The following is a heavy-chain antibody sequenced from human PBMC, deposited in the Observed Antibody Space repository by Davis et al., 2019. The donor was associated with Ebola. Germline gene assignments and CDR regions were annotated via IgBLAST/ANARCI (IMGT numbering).Heavy chain of an antibody. V-gene: IGHV5-51*01. CDR1: GYSFTSYW. CDR3: ARRVRLSYWYFDL. CDR2: IYPGDSDT. Sequence: GESLKISCKGSGYSFTSYWIGWVRQMPGKGLEWMGIIYPGDSDTRYSPSFQGQVTISVDKSINTAYLQWSSLKASDTAMYYCARRVRLSYWYFDLWGRGTLVTVSS. J-gene: IGHJ2*01. D-gene: IGHD2-21*01.